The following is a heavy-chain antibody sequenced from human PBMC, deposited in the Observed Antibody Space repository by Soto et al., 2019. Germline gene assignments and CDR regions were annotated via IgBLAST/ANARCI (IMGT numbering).Heavy chain of an antibody. J-gene: IGHJ6*02. V-gene: IGHV4-59*01. Sequence: PSETLSLTCTVAGGSISSYHWSWIRQPPGKGLEWIGYIYYSGSTNYNPSLKSRVTISVDTSKNQFSLKLSSVTAADTAVYYCAITMVRGVIGNHYHSDVWGQGTSGTVS. D-gene: IGHD3-10*01. CDR1: GGSISSYH. CDR2: IYYSGST. CDR3: AITMVRGVIGNHYHSDV.